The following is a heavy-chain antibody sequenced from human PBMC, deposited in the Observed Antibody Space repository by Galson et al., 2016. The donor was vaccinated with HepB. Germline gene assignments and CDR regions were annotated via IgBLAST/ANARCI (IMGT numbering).Heavy chain of an antibody. J-gene: IGHJ4*01. V-gene: IGHV3-30-3*01. CDR3: ASEILGHCSGGSCYTGDH. CDR2: LSYDGSNE. CDR1: GFTFSRYV. Sequence: SLRLSCAVSGFTFSRYVMYWVRQAPGKGLEWVAVLSYDGSNEYYADSVKGRFTISRDNSKNTLYLQMNSLRGEDTAVYYCASEILGHCSGGSCYTGDHWGHGTLVTVSS. D-gene: IGHD2-15*01.